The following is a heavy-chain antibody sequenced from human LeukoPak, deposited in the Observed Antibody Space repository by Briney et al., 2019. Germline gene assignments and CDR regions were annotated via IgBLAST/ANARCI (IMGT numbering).Heavy chain of an antibody. CDR1: GFTFSSYA. CDR2: ISGGGDST. Sequence: GGSLRLSCAAAGFTFSSYAMSWVRQAPGKGLEWVSAISGGGDSTYYADSVKGRFTISRDNSKSTLYLQMNSLRAEDTAVYYCAKYRWELLHRYFDYWGQGTLVTVSS. V-gene: IGHV3-23*01. J-gene: IGHJ4*02. CDR3: AKYRWELLHRYFDY. D-gene: IGHD1-26*01.